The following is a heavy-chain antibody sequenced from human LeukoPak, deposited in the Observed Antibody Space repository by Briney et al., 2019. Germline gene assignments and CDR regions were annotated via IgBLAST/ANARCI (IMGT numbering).Heavy chain of an antibody. CDR2: IIPSGHTT. CDR1: GFTFSSHG. J-gene: IGHJ4*02. V-gene: IGHV3-23*01. CDR3: AKADRWLQFCC. Sequence: PGGSLRLSCAACGFTFSSHGMNWVPQAPGKGLEWVSGIIPSGHTTYYADSVRGRFTISRDNTRNTLYLQMNSLRAEDTAVYYCAKADRWLQFCCWGQGTLVTVSS. D-gene: IGHD5-24*01.